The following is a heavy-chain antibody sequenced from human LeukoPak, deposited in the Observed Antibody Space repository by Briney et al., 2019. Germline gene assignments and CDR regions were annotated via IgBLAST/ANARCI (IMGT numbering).Heavy chain of an antibody. Sequence: EASVKVSCKASGFTFTSSAVQWVRQARGQRLEWIGWIVVGSGNTNYAQKFQERVTITRDMSTSTAYMELSSLRSEDTAVYYCAADPGVTQDAFDIWGQGTMVTVSS. CDR2: IVVGSGNT. CDR1: GFTFTSSA. CDR3: AADPGVTQDAFDI. J-gene: IGHJ3*02. V-gene: IGHV1-58*01. D-gene: IGHD4-23*01.